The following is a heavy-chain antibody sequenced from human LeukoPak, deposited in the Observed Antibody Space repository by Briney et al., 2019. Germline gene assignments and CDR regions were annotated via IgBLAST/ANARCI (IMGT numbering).Heavy chain of an antibody. CDR1: GGSISTYY. Sequence: SETLSLTCTVSGGSISTYYWSWIRQPPGKGLEWIGYIYYSGSTNYNPSLKSRVTISVDTSKNQFSLKLSSVTAADTAVYYCARGRDGYIFDYWGQGTLVTVSS. D-gene: IGHD5-24*01. CDR2: IYYSGST. V-gene: IGHV4-59*01. J-gene: IGHJ4*02. CDR3: ARGRDGYIFDY.